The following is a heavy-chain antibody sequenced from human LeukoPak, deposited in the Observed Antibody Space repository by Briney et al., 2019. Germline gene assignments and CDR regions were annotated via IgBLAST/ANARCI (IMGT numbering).Heavy chain of an antibody. CDR3: ARSSGWYGLGAFDI. CDR1: GFTFSSYG. CDR2: IWYDGSNK. V-gene: IGHV3-33*01. D-gene: IGHD6-19*01. J-gene: IGHJ3*02. Sequence: GGSLRLSCAASGFTFSSYGMHWVRQAPGKGLEWVAVIWYDGSNKYYADSVKGRFTISRDNSKNTLYLQMNSLRAEDTAVYYCARSSGWYGLGAFDIWGQGTMVTVSS.